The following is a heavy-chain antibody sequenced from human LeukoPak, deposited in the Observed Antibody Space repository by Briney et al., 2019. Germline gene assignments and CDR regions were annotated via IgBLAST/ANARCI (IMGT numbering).Heavy chain of an antibody. CDR2: INHSGST. CDR1: GGSFSGYH. D-gene: IGHD4-17*01. V-gene: IGHV4-34*01. J-gene: IGHJ4*02. Sequence: SETLSLTCAVYGGSFSGYHWSWIRQPPGKGLEWIGEINHSGSTNYNPSLKSRVTISVDTSKNQFSLKLSSVTAADTAVYYCARRATTVTLNYWGQGTLVSVSS. CDR3: ARRATTVTLNY.